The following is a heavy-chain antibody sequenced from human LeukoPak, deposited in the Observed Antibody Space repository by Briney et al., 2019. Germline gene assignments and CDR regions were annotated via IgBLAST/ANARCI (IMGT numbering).Heavy chain of an antibody. CDR1: GGSIISADYY. CDR3: ARVERTLGYCSGGSCYSEVVAFDI. V-gene: IGHV4-39*07. Sequence: SETLSLTCIVSGGSIISADYYWSWIRQPPGKGLEWIGSIYYSGSTYYNPSLKSRVTISVDTSKNQFSLKLSSATAADTAVYYCARVERTLGYCSGGSCYSEVVAFDIWGQGTMVTVSS. D-gene: IGHD2-15*01. J-gene: IGHJ3*02. CDR2: IYYSGST.